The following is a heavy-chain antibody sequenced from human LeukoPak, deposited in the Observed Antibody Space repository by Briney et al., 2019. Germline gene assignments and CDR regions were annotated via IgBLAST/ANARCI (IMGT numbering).Heavy chain of an antibody. CDR1: GYTFTSYD. J-gene: IGHJ3*02. V-gene: IGHV1-8*01. CDR3: AREGILAYSGSSASSYAFDI. Sequence: GASVKVSCKASGYTFTSYDINWVRQATGQGLEWMGWMNPNSGNTGYAQKFQGRVTMTRNTSISTAYMELSSLRSEDTAVYYCAREGILAYSGSSASSYAFDIWGQGTEVTVSS. CDR2: MNPNSGNT. D-gene: IGHD1-26*01.